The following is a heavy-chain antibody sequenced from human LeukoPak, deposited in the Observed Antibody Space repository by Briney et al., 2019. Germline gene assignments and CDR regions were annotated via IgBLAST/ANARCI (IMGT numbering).Heavy chain of an antibody. CDR2: ITASGTAM. J-gene: IGHJ4*02. CDR3: AKRLSRTSSGWYEY. V-gene: IGHV3-48*01. Sequence: GGSLRLSCAASGFTFSSYSMNWVRQAPGKGLEWVSHITASGTAMFYADSVKGRFTISRDNAKNSLYLQMNSLRAEDTAVYYCAKRLSRTSSGWYEYWGQGTLVTVSS. D-gene: IGHD6-19*01. CDR1: GFTFSSYS.